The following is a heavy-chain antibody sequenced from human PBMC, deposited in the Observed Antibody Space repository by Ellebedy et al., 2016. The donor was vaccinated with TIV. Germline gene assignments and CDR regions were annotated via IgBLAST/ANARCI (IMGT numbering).Heavy chain of an antibody. CDR1: GYTFTSYD. Sequence: ASVKVSCXASGYTFTSYDIHWVRQAPEQGLEWMGWVNPNSGYTGYAQMFQGRVTMTRNTSINTAYMELRSLRSDDTAVYYCGTPMVGDFSYYYMDVWGKGTTVTVSS. CDR3: GTPMVGDFSYYYMDV. CDR2: VNPNSGYT. V-gene: IGHV1-8*01. D-gene: IGHD5-18*01. J-gene: IGHJ6*03.